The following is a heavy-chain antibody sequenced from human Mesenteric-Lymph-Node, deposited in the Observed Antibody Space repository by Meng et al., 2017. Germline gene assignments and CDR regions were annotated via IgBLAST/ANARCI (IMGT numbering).Heavy chain of an antibody. CDR3: ARDSPGGYGYFDS. J-gene: IGHJ4*02. Sequence: GPRLVTPSHTLSLTCTVSDGFTTSDDYYWSWIRQPPGKGLEWIGYIHYSGTTYYNPSLKSRIAISLDTSKNQFSLNLNSVTAADAAVYYCARDSPGGYGYFDSWGQGTLVTVSS. V-gene: IGHV4-30-4*01. CDR2: IHYSGTT. D-gene: IGHD5-12*01. CDR1: DGFTTSDDYY.